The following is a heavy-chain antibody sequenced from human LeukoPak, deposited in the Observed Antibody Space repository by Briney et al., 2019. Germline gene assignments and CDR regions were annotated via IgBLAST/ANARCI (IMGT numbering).Heavy chain of an antibody. D-gene: IGHD3-10*01. CDR1: GGSISSGNYY. V-gene: IGHV4-61*02. J-gene: IGHJ5*02. CDR3: ARGAQGSGHWFDP. CDR2: IYTSGST. Sequence: SGTLPLTCTVSGGSISSGNYYWSWIRQPAGKGLEWIGRIYTSGSTNYNPSLKSRVTISVDTSKNQFSLKLSSVTAADTAVYYCARGAQGSGHWFDPWGQGTLVTVSS.